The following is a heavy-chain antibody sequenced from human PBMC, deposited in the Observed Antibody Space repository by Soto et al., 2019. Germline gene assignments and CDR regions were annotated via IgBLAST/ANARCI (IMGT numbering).Heavy chain of an antibody. J-gene: IGHJ6*03. D-gene: IGHD6-13*01. CDR1: GYTFTSYD. Sequence: QVQLVQSGAEVKKPGASVKVSCKASGYTFTSYDINWVRQATGQGLEWMGWMNPNSGNTGYAQKFQGRVTMTRNTSISTAYMELSSLRSEDTAVYYCARYYGPYSSTPRGYMDVWGNGTTVTVSS. CDR3: ARYYGPYSSTPRGYMDV. V-gene: IGHV1-8*01. CDR2: MNPNSGNT.